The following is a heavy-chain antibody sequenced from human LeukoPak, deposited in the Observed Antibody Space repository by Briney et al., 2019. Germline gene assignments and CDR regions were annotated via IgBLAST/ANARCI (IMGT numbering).Heavy chain of an antibody. Sequence: PGGSLRLSCAASGFTVSSNFISWVRQAPGKGLEWVSVIYAGGTTYYADSVKGRFTISRDNSRNTLFLQMNSLRAEDTAMYYCARVFPPNWFDPWGQGTLVTVSS. J-gene: IGHJ5*02. CDR3: ARVFPPNWFDP. CDR2: IYAGGTT. V-gene: IGHV3-66*01. CDR1: GFTVSSNF. D-gene: IGHD3-10*02.